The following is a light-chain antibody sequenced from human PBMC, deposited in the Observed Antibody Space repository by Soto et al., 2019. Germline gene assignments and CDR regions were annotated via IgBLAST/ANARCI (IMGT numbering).Light chain of an antibody. CDR1: QGVSSY. V-gene: IGKV3D-11*01. CDR2: DAS. Sequence: AQCTSVVLFGRRNRKNNSCRASQGVSSYLAWYQQKPGQAPRLLIYDASNRATGIPARFSGSGPGTDFTLTIRRLEPDDLGVYACQQCSNWHSIAFGLGTRLEIK. CDR3: QQCSNWHSIA. J-gene: IGKJ5*01.